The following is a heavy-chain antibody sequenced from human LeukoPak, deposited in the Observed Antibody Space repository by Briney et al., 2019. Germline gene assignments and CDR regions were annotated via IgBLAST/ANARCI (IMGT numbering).Heavy chain of an antibody. D-gene: IGHD2-15*01. CDR3: ARGFRAARSWFDP. J-gene: IGHJ5*02. V-gene: IGHV4-34*01. Sequence: SETLSLTCAVYGGSFSGYYWNWIRQPPGKGLEWIGEINHSGSTNYNPSLKSRVTISVDTSKNQFSLKLSSVTAADTAVYYCARGFRAARSWFDPWGQGTLVTVSS. CDR2: INHSGST. CDR1: GGSFSGYY.